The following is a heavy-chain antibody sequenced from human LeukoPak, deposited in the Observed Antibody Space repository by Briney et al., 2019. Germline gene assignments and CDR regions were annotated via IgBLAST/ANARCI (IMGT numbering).Heavy chain of an antibody. CDR3: ARDTHDYYGSAPMDY. V-gene: IGHV3-11*01. CDR2: ISSSGSTI. CDR1: GFTFSDYY. Sequence: PGGSLRLSCAASGFTFSDYYMSWIRQAPGKGLEWVSYISSSGSTIYYADSVKGRFTISRDNAKNSLYLQMNSLRAEDTAVYYCARDTHDYYGSAPMDYWGQGTLVTVSS. D-gene: IGHD3-10*01. J-gene: IGHJ4*02.